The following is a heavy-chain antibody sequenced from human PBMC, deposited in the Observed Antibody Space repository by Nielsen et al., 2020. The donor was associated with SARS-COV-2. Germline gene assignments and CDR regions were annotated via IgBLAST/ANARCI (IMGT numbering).Heavy chain of an antibody. D-gene: IGHD4-17*01. V-gene: IGHV3-11*05. CDR3: ARDKGDYGSEAAGMDV. CDR2: ISFSGSET. Sequence: GESLKISCAASGFTFSDYYMNWIRQAPGKGLEWVSFISFSGSETAYADSVRGRITIFRDNARNSVSLQMNRLTPEDTAVYYCARDKGDYGSEAAGMDVWGQGTTVTVSS. CDR1: GFTFSDYY. J-gene: IGHJ6*02.